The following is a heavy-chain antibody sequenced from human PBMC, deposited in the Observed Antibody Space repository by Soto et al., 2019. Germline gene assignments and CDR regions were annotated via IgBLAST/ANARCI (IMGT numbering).Heavy chain of an antibody. CDR1: GFTFSIYT. CDR2: ITAASDTI. V-gene: IGHV3-48*02. J-gene: IGHJ5*02. CDR3: ARHSTTSRVGAWFDP. D-gene: IGHD3-16*01. Sequence: EVQLVESGGGLAQPGGSLRLSCEAAGFTFSIYTMNWVRQAPGKGLEWVSYITAASDTIYYADSVKGRFTISRANAKNSLYLQMNSLRDDDTAVYYCARHSTTSRVGAWFDPWGQGTLVTVSS.